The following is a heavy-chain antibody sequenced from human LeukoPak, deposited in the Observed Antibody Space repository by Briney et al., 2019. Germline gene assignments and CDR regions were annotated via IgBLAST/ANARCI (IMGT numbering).Heavy chain of an antibody. CDR3: ARTSSYGDFPSYFDY. CDR2: IIPIFGTA. V-gene: IGHV1-69*13. D-gene: IGHD4-17*01. CDR1: GGTFSSYA. Sequence: GASVKVSCKASGGTFSSYAISWVRQAPGQGLEWMGGIIPIFGTANYAQKFQGRVTITSDESTSTAYMELSSLRSEDTAVYYCARTSSYGDFPSYFDYWGQGTLVTVSS. J-gene: IGHJ4*02.